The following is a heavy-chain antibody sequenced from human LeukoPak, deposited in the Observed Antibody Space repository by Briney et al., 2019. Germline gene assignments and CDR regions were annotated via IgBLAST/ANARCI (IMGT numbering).Heavy chain of an antibody. CDR3: ARTGSYWGSNWFDP. CDR2: INHSGST. Sequence: PSETLSLTCAVYGGSFSGYYWTWIRQPPGKGLEWIGEINHSGSTNYNPSLESRVTISVDTSKNQFSLNLTSVTAADTAVYYCARTGSYWGSNWFDPWGQGTLVTVSS. J-gene: IGHJ5*02. V-gene: IGHV4-34*01. D-gene: IGHD2-8*02. CDR1: GGSFSGYY.